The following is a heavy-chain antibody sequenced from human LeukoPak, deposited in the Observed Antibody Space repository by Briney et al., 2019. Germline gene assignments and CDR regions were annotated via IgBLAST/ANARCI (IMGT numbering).Heavy chain of an antibody. CDR3: ARNGGYSYGYDPYYFDY. CDR2: ISYDGSNK. Sequence: GGSLRLSCAASRFTFSSYAMHWVRKAPGKGLEWVAVISYDGSNKYYAESVKGRFTISRDNSKNTLYLQMNSLRAEDTAVYYCARNGGYSYGYDPYYFDYWGQGTLVTVSS. J-gene: IGHJ4*02. CDR1: RFTFSSYA. D-gene: IGHD5-18*01. V-gene: IGHV3-30*04.